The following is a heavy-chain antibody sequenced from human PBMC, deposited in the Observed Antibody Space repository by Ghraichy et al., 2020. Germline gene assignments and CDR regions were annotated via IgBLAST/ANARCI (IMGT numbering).Heavy chain of an antibody. CDR1: GCSISIYY. J-gene: IGHJ3*02. D-gene: IGHD2-8*01. CDR3: ARVGTYGTDGVCYRDAFDI. Sequence: SETLSLTCTVSGCSISIYYWSWIRQPPGKGLEWIGYIYYSGSTNYNPSLKSRVTISVDTSKNQFSLKLRSVTAEDTAVYYCARVGTYGTDGVCYRDAFDIWGPGRMVNVSS. CDR2: IYYSGST. V-gene: IGHV4-59*01.